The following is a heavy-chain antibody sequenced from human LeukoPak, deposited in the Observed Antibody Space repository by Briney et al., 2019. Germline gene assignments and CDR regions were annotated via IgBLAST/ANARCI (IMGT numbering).Heavy chain of an antibody. J-gene: IGHJ4*02. Sequence: SETLSLTCTVSGGSISSYYWSWIRQPPGKGLEWIGFIHYSGITNYNPSLKSRVTISLDMSKNQFSLRLTSVTTADTAVYYCAKRPVVATFDYWGQGTLVTVSS. CDR3: AKRPVVATFDY. V-gene: IGHV4-59*01. D-gene: IGHD2-15*01. CDR2: IHYSGIT. CDR1: GGSISSYY.